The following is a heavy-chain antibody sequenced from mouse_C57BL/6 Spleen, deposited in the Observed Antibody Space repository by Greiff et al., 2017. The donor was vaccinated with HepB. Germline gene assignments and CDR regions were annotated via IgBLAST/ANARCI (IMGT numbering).Heavy chain of an antibody. CDR1: GFTFSDYG. Sequence: EVQLQESGGGLVKPGGSLKLSCAASGFTFSDYGMHWVRQAPEKGLEWVAYISSGSSTIYYADTVKGRFTISRDNAKNTLFLQMTSLRSEDTAMYYCARQSYPAFDYWGQGTTLTVSS. V-gene: IGHV5-17*01. CDR3: ARQSYPAFDY. D-gene: IGHD2-12*01. J-gene: IGHJ2*01. CDR2: ISSGSSTI.